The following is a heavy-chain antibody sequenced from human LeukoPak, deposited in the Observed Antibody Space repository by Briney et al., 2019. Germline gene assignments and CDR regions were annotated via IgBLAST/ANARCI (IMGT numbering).Heavy chain of an antibody. CDR3: ARDATEVTRLDY. CDR1: GFTFSSYS. J-gene: IGHJ4*02. Sequence: GGSLRLSCAASGFTFSSYSMNWVRQAPGKGLEWVSSISSSSSYIYYADSVKGRFTISRDNAKNSLYLQMNSLRAEDTAVYYCARDATEVTRLDYWGQGILVTVSS. CDR2: ISSSSSYI. D-gene: IGHD5-18*01. V-gene: IGHV3-21*01.